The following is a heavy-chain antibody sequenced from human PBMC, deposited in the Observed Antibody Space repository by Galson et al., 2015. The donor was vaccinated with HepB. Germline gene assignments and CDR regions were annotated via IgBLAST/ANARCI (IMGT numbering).Heavy chain of an antibody. CDR2: IYYSGST. Sequence: TLSLTCTVSGGSISSYYWSWIRQPPGKGLEWIGYIYYSGSTNYNPSLKSRVTISVDTSKNQFSLKLSSVTAADTAVYYCARHWARYYDFWSGSPGHDAFDIWGQGTMVTVSS. CDR1: GGSISSYY. CDR3: ARHWARYYDFWSGSPGHDAFDI. D-gene: IGHD3-3*01. V-gene: IGHV4-59*08. J-gene: IGHJ3*02.